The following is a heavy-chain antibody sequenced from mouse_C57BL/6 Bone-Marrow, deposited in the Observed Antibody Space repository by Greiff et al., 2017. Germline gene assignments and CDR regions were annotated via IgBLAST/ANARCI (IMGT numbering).Heavy chain of an antibody. CDR2: IDPEDGDT. CDR1: GFNIKDYY. J-gene: IGHJ3*01. CDR3: TAYYYGSRYPAWFAY. V-gene: IGHV14-1*01. D-gene: IGHD1-1*01. Sequence: VQLQQSGAELVRPGASVKLSCTASGFNIKDYYMHWVKQRPEQGLEWIGRIDPEDGDTEYAPKFQGKATMTADTSSNTAYLQLSSLTSEDTAVYYGTAYYYGSRYPAWFAYWGQGTLVTVSA.